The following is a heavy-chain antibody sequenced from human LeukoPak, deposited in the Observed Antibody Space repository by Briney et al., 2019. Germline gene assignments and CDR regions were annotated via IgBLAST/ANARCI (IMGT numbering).Heavy chain of an antibody. CDR3: AREGIAAAGPTGSDY. J-gene: IGHJ4*02. CDR1: GYSISSGYY. V-gene: IGHV4-38-2*02. D-gene: IGHD6-13*01. Sequence: PSETLSLTCAVSGYSISSGYYWGWIRPPPGKGLEWIGEINHSGSTNYNPSLKSRVTISVDTSKNQFSLKLSSVTAADTAVYYCAREGIAAAGPTGSDYWGQGTLVTVSS. CDR2: INHSGST.